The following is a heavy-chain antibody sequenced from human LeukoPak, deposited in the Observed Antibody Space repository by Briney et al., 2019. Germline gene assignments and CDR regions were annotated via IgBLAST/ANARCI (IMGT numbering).Heavy chain of an antibody. CDR1: GGSSSTYY. CDR3: VGATSWYYFDY. Sequence: SETLSLTCTVYGGSSSTYYWSWIRQPPGKGLEWIGYIYYSGSTNYNPSLKSRVTISADTSKTQFSLKLSAVTAADTAVYYCVGATSWYYFDYWGQGTLVTVSS. V-gene: IGHV4-59*03. CDR2: IYYSGST. D-gene: IGHD2-2*01. J-gene: IGHJ4*02.